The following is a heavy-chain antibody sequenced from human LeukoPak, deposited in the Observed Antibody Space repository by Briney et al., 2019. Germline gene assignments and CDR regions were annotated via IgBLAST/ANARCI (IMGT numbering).Heavy chain of an antibody. CDR2: IYYSGST. D-gene: IGHD2-2*01. Sequence: SQTLSLTCTVSGGSISGGGYSWSWIRQHPGKGLEWVGYIYYSGSTYYNPSLKSRVTISVDTSKNQFSLKLSSVTAADTAVYYCTTVVPAALHFDYWGQGSLVTVSS. CDR3: TTVVPAALHFDY. CDR1: GGSISGGGYS. J-gene: IGHJ4*02. V-gene: IGHV4-31*03.